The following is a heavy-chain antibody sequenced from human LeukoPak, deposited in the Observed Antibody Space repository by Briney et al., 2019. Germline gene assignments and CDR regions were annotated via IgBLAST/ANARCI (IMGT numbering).Heavy chain of an antibody. CDR2: IYYSGST. D-gene: IGHD3-10*01. V-gene: IGHV4-59*08. J-gene: IGHJ2*01. CDR3: ARTDSVIRSWYFDL. CDR1: GGSISNKY. Sequence: SETLSLTCTVSGGSISNKYWSWIRQPPGKGLEWIGYIYYSGSTNYNPSLKSRVTILVDTSKNQFSLKLSSVTAADTAVYYCARTDSVIRSWYFDLWGRGTLVTVSS.